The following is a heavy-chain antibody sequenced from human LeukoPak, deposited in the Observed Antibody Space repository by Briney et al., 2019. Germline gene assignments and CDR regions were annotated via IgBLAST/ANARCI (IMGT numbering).Heavy chain of an antibody. D-gene: IGHD2-2*01. J-gene: IGHJ6*03. Sequence: ASVKVSCKASGYTFTSYAMHWVRQAPGQRLEWMGWINAGNGNTKYSQKFQGRVTITRDTSASTAYMELSSLRSDDTAVYYCARVVVVPAAYYYYYMDVWGKGTTVTVSS. CDR1: GYTFTSYA. V-gene: IGHV1-3*01. CDR3: ARVVVVPAAYYYYYMDV. CDR2: INAGNGNT.